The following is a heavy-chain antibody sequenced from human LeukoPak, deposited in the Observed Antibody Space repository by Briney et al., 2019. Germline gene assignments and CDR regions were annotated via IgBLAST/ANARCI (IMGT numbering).Heavy chain of an antibody. Sequence: ASVKVSCKASGYTFTSYGISWVRQAPGQGLEWMGWISAYNGNTNYAQKLQGRVTMTTDTSTSTAYMELRSLRSDDTAVYYCARDYDFWSGYPDQFDYWGQGTLVTVSS. V-gene: IGHV1-18*01. CDR2: ISAYNGNT. J-gene: IGHJ4*02. CDR3: ARDYDFWSGYPDQFDY. CDR1: GYTFTSYG. D-gene: IGHD3-3*01.